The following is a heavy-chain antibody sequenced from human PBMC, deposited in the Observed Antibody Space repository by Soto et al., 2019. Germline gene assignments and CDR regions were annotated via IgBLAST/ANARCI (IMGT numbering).Heavy chain of an antibody. V-gene: IGHV4-39*01. CDR1: GGSISSSSYY. CDR3: ATQDIVATVVVY. J-gene: IGHJ4*02. D-gene: IGHD5-12*01. CDR2: IYYSGRT. Sequence: QLQLQESGPGLVKPSETLSLTCTVSGGSISSSSYYWGWIRQPPGKGLEWIGSIYYSGRTYYNPSLKSRVTISVDTSKNQFSLKLSSVTAADTAVYYCATQDIVATVVVYWGQGTLVTVSS.